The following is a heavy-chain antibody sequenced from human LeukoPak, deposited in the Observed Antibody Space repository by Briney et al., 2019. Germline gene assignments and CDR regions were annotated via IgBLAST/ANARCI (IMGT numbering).Heavy chain of an antibody. CDR2: ISWNSGSI. Sequence: GGSLRLSCAASGFTFDDYAMHWVRQAPGKGLEWVSGISWNSGSIGYADSVKGRFTISRDNAKNSLYLQMNSLRAEDTALYYCARESVGATPGFDYWGQGTLVTVSS. CDR1: GFTFDDYA. J-gene: IGHJ4*02. V-gene: IGHV3-9*01. D-gene: IGHD1-26*01. CDR3: ARESVGATPGFDY.